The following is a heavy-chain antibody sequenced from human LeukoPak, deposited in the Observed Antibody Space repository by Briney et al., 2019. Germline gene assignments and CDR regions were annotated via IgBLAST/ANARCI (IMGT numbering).Heavy chain of an antibody. CDR1: GYSISSSNW. CDR2: IYYSGST. V-gene: IGHV4-28*01. J-gene: IGHJ4*02. CDR3: ARIYYDILTGYYADY. Sequence: SETLSLTCAVSGYSISSSNWRGWIRQPPGKGLEWIGFIYYSGSTYYNPSLKSRVTMSVDTSKNQFSLKLSSVTAVDTAVYYCARIYYDILTGYYADYWGQGTLVTVSS. D-gene: IGHD3-9*01.